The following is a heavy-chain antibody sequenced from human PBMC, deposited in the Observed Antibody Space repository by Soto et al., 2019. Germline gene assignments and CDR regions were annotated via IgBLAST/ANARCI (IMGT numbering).Heavy chain of an antibody. CDR3: VGGSWFD. V-gene: IGHV3-9*01. CDR2: INWNGNIT. D-gene: IGHD2-15*01. J-gene: IGHJ4*02. CDR1: GYSFEDYS. Sequence: EVQLVESGGDMVQPGRSLKLSCVGSGYSFEDYSMHWVRQAPGKGLEWVSGINWNGNITGYADSVKGRFTISRDNAKNSLFLQMRSLSLEDTALYYCVGGSWFDWGQGTLVTVSS.